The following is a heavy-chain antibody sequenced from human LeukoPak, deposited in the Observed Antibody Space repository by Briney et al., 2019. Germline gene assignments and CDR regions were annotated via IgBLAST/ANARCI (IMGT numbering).Heavy chain of an antibody. D-gene: IGHD3-22*01. CDR2: IYSGGST. V-gene: IGHV3-66*02. CDR1: GFTVSSSY. Sequence: GGSLRLSCAASGFTVSSSYMSWVRQAPGKGLEWVSLIYSGGSTHYADSVKGRFTISRDTSTNTLYLQMNSLRAEDTALYYCARDIRDSSGYYYYFDNWGQGTLVTVSS. J-gene: IGHJ4*02. CDR3: ARDIRDSSGYYYYFDN.